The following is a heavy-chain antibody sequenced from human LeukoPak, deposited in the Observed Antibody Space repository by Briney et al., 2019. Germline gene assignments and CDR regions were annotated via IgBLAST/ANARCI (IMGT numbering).Heavy chain of an antibody. CDR1: GGSISSSNW. D-gene: IGHD3-10*01. Sequence: SETPSLTCTVSGGSISSSNWWSWVRQPPGKGLEWIGEIYHSGSTNYNPSLKSRVTISVDKSKNQFSLKLSSVTAADTAVYYCARELMVRGVIICGMDVWGQGTTVTVSS. CDR3: ARELMVRGVIICGMDV. V-gene: IGHV4-4*02. CDR2: IYHSGST. J-gene: IGHJ6*02.